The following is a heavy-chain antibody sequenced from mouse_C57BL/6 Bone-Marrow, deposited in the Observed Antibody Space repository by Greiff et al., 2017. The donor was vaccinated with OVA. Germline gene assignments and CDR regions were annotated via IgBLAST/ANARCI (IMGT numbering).Heavy chain of an antibody. D-gene: IGHD2-5*01. J-gene: IGHJ1*03. CDR2: ISYSGST. CDR3: ARDSNYYPYWYFDV. Sequence: VQRVESGPGMVKPSQSLSLTCTVTGYSITSGYDWHWIRHFPGNKLEWMGYISYSGSTNYNPSLKSRISITHDTSKNHFFLKLNSVTTEDTATYYCARDSNYYPYWYFDVWGTGTTVTVSS. CDR1: GYSITSGYD. V-gene: IGHV3-1*01.